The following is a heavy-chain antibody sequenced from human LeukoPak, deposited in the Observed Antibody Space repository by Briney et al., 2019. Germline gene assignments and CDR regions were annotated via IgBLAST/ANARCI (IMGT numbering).Heavy chain of an antibody. D-gene: IGHD3-9*01. CDR2: IWYDGSSE. CDR3: ARDSYDISTGYYSGPDY. V-gene: IGHV3-33*01. CDR1: GFTFSSFG. Sequence: GTSLRLSCAASGFTFSSFGMHWVRQAPGKGLEWVTLIWYDGSSEYYVDSVKGRFTISRDNSKNTLYLQINSLRVEDTAVYYCARDSYDISTGYYSGPDYWGQGTLVTVSS. J-gene: IGHJ4*02.